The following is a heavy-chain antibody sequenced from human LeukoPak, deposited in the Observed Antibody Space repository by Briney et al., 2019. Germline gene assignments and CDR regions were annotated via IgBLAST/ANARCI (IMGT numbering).Heavy chain of an antibody. D-gene: IGHD3-22*01. Sequence: ASVKVSCKASGYTFTSYGISWVRQAPGQGLEWMGWISAYNGNTNYAQKLQGRVTMTTDTSTSTAYMEVRSLRSDDTAVYYCARDLSDYYDSSGYFGYWGQGTLVTVSS. V-gene: IGHV1-18*01. CDR3: ARDLSDYYDSSGYFGY. CDR2: ISAYNGNT. J-gene: IGHJ4*02. CDR1: GYTFTSYG.